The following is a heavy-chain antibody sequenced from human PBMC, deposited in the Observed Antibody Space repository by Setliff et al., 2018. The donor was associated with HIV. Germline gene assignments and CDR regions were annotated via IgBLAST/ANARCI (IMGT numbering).Heavy chain of an antibody. V-gene: IGHV3-15*01. CDR1: GFTFSRYA. D-gene: IGHD3-10*01. Sequence: PGGSLRLSCAVSGFTFSRYAMSWVRQAPGKGLEWVGRIKSKTDGETEDYAAPVKGRFTISRDDSRSTLYLQMSSLITEDTALYYCTTAVAQNWYGSGNENYWGQGTLVTVSS. CDR3: TTAVAQNWYGSGNENY. J-gene: IGHJ4*02. CDR2: IKSKTDGETE.